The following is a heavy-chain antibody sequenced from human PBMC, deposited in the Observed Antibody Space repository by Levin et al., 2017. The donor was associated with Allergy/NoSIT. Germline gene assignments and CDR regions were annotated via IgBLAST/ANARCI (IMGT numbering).Heavy chain of an antibody. Sequence: GGSLRLSCAASGFTFTTCGMHWVRQAPGKGLEWVSIISHDGSEKYYADSVKGRFTISRDNSKNTLYLQMNSLRVDDTAVYYCAKDRRSTWYEPTGDWGQGTLVTVSS. D-gene: IGHD6-13*01. CDR2: ISHDGSEK. CDR1: GFTFTTCG. CDR3: AKDRRSTWYEPTGD. V-gene: IGHV3-30*18. J-gene: IGHJ4*02.